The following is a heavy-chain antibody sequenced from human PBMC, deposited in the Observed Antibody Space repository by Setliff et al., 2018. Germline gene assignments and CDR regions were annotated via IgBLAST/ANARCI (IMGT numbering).Heavy chain of an antibody. D-gene: IGHD2-8*02. CDR3: ARSSAPSLVLAADFDF. J-gene: IGHJ4*02. CDR2: ISPYTGDT. V-gene: IGHV1-18*01. Sequence: ASVKVSCKTSGYNFITFGLSWVRQAPGQGPEWMGCISPYTGDTNYAQKFQDRVTMTMDSSSQTVYMELSGLNSDDTAVYYCARSSAPSLVLAADFDFWGQGTLVTVSS. CDR1: GYNFITFG.